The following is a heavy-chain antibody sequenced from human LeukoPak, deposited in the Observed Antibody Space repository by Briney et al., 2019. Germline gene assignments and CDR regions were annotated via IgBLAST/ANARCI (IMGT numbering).Heavy chain of an antibody. V-gene: IGHV1-2*02. Sequence: ASVKVSCKASGYTFTGYYMHWVRQAPGQGLEWMGWINPNSGGTNYAQKFQGRVTMTRDTSISTAYMELSRLRSDDTAVYYCARDHCSGGSCYPPFDPWGQGTLVTVSS. CDR1: GYTFTGYY. J-gene: IGHJ5*02. D-gene: IGHD2-15*01. CDR2: INPNSGGT. CDR3: ARDHCSGGSCYPPFDP.